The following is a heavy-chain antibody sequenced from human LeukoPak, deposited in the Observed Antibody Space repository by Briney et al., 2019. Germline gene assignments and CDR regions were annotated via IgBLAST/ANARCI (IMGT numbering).Heavy chain of an antibody. Sequence: PGGSLRLSCAASGFTFSSYSMNWVRQAPGKGLEWVSSISSSSSYIYYADSVKGRFTISRDNAKNSLYLQMNSLRAEDTAVYYCARAGSMVRGVIIGNNWFDPWGQGTLVTVSS. D-gene: IGHD3-10*01. CDR1: GFTFSSYS. CDR3: ARAGSMVRGVIIGNNWFDP. CDR2: ISSSSSYI. V-gene: IGHV3-21*01. J-gene: IGHJ5*02.